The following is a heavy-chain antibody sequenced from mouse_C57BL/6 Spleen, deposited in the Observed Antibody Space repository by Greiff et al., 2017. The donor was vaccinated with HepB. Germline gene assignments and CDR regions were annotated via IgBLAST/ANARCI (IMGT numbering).Heavy chain of an antibody. CDR2: FYPGSGSI. V-gene: IGHV1-62-2*01. CDR3: ARHEGSLKSYEDWYFDV. D-gene: IGHD1-1*01. J-gene: IGHJ1*03. Sequence: QVQLQQSGAELVKPGASVKLSCKASGYTFTEYTIHWVKQRSGQGLEWIGWFYPGSGSIKYNEKFKDKATLTADKSSSTVYMELSRLTSEDSAVYFCARHEGSLKSYEDWYFDVWGTGTTVTVSS. CDR1: GYTFTEYT.